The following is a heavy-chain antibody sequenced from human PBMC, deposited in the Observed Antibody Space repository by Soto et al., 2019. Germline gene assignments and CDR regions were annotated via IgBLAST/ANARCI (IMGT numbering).Heavy chain of an antibody. CDR1: GYSFTNQW. V-gene: IGHV5-10-1*01. Sequence: PGESLKISCKVSGYSFTNQWISWVRQMPGKGLEWMGRIDPSDSYINYSPSFQGHVTISVDKSINTAYLQWSSLKASDTAMYYCVRRDYDTLTGYYTVDFWGQGTMVTVSS. CDR2: IDPSDSYI. CDR3: VRRDYDTLTGYYTVDF. D-gene: IGHD3-9*01. J-gene: IGHJ4*02.